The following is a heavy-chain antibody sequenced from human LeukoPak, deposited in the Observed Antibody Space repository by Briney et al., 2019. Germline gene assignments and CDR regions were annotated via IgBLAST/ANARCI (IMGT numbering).Heavy chain of an antibody. J-gene: IGHJ3*02. V-gene: IGHV3-15*01. CDR3: TTERAGAFDI. Sequence: GGSLRLSCAASGFTFSNAWMIWVRQAPGKGLEWVGRIKSKTNGGTIDYAAPVKGRFTISRDDSKNTLYLQMNSLKTEDTAVFYCTTERAGAFDIWGQGTMVTVSS. D-gene: IGHD6-25*01. CDR2: IKSKTNGGTI. CDR1: GFTFSNAW.